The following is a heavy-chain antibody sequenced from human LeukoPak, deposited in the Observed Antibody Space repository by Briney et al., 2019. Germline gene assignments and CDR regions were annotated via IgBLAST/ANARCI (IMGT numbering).Heavy chain of an antibody. CDR3: ARHDNDDDFDY. J-gene: IGHJ4*02. D-gene: IGHD3-16*01. CDR2: INMYTANP. CDR1: GYTFTRYA. Sequence: ASVKVSCKASGYTFTRYAINWLRQAPGQGLEWMGWINMYTANPAYAQGFTERFVFSLDTSVTTAYLQIGNPKTEDTAVYYCARHDNDDDFDYWGQGTLVTVSS. V-gene: IGHV7-4-1*01.